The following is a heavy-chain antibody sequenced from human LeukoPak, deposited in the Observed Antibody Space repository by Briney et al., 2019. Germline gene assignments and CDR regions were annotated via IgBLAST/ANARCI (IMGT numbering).Heavy chain of an antibody. CDR3: ATLLSALETKP. CDR1: GFTFTSSA. D-gene: IGHD3-3*01. J-gene: IGHJ5*02. Sequence: ASVKVSCKASGFTFTSSATQWVRQARGQRLEWIGWIVVGSGNTNYAQKFQERVTITRDMSTSTAYMELSSLRSEDTAVYYCATLLSALETKPWGQGTQVTVSS. V-gene: IGHV1-58*02. CDR2: IVVGSGNT.